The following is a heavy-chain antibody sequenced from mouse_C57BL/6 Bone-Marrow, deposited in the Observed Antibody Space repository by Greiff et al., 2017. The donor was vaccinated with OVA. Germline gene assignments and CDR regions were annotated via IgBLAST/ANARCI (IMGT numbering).Heavy chain of an antibody. CDR1: GYSITSGYY. D-gene: IGHD1-1*01. Sequence: VQLKESGPGLVKPSQSLSLTCSVTGYSITSGYYWNWIRQFPGNKLEWMGYISYDGSNNYNPSLKNRISITRDTSKNQFFLKLNSVTTEDTATYYCARVHYYGSPFYFDYWGQGTTLTVSS. V-gene: IGHV3-6*01. CDR2: ISYDGSN. J-gene: IGHJ2*01. CDR3: ARVHYYGSPFYFDY.